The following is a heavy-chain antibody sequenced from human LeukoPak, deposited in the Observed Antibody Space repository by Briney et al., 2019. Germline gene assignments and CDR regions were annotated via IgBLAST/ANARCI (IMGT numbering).Heavy chain of an antibody. CDR1: GFTFSSYA. J-gene: IGHJ5*02. Sequence: GGSLRLSCAASGFTFSSYAMSWVRQAPGKGLEWVSAISGSGGSTYYADSVKGRFTISRDNSKNTLYLQMNSLRAEDTAVYYCAKDHEWELLESAGNWFDPWGQGTLVTVSS. CDR2: ISGSGGST. CDR3: AKDHEWELLESAGNWFDP. D-gene: IGHD1-26*01. V-gene: IGHV3-23*01.